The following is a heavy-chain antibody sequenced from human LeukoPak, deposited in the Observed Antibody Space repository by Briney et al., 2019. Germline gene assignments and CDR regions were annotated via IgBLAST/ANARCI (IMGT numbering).Heavy chain of an antibody. CDR2: IIPIFGTA. CDR1: GGTFSSYA. Sequence: SVKVSCKASGGTFSSYAISWVRQAPGQGLEWMGGIIPIFGTANYAQKLQGRVTMTTDTSTSTAYMELRSLRSDDTAVYYCARDLSPWDYYDSSGYYAFDIWGQGTMVTVSS. CDR3: ARDLSPWDYYDSSGYYAFDI. D-gene: IGHD3-22*01. J-gene: IGHJ3*02. V-gene: IGHV1-69*05.